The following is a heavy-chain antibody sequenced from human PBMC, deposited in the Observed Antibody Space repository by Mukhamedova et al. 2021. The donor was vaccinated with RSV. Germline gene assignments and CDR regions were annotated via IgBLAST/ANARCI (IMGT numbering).Heavy chain of an antibody. V-gene: IGHV1-2*02. CDR3: ARGSGYPNWFDP. Sequence: EYMGWINPNSGGTNYAQKFQGRVTMTRDTSISTAYMELSRLRSDDTAVYYCARGSGYPNWFDPWGQGTRVTVSS. J-gene: IGHJ5*02. CDR2: INPNSGGT. D-gene: IGHD6-13*01.